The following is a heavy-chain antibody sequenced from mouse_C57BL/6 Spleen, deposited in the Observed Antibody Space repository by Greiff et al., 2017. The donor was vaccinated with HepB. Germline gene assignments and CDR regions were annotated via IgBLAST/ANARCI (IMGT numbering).Heavy chain of an antibody. D-gene: IGHD2-4*01. Sequence: VQLQQPGAELVRPGSSVKLSCKASGYTFTSYWMHWVKQRPIQGLEWIGNIDPSDSETHYNQKFKDKATLTVDKSSSTAYMQLSSLTSEDSAVYYCARLPTYDYEGVYAMDYWGQGTSVTVSS. CDR2: IDPSDSET. V-gene: IGHV1-52*01. J-gene: IGHJ4*01. CDR3: ARLPTYDYEGVYAMDY. CDR1: GYTFTSYW.